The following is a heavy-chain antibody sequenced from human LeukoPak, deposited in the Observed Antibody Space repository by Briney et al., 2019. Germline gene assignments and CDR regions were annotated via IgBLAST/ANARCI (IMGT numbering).Heavy chain of an antibody. CDR3: ARPPSITNPYYGMDV. V-gene: IGHV3-48*03. J-gene: IGHJ6*02. CDR2: ITNSGGAI. Sequence: GGSLRLSCTASGFTFSSYGMNWVRRAPGKGLEWVSYITNSGGAIYYADSVKGRFTISRDNAEKSLYLQMNSLRAEDTAVYYCARPPSITNPYYGMDVWGQGTTVTVSS. D-gene: IGHD3-3*01. CDR1: GFTFSSYG.